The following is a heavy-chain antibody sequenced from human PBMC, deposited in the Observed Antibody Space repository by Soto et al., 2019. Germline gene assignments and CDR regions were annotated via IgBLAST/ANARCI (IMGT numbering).Heavy chain of an antibody. CDR1: GFTFSSYG. V-gene: IGHV3-30*18. Sequence: QVQLVESGGGVVQPGRSLRLSCAASGFTFSSYGMHWVRQAPGKGLEWVAVISYDGSNKYYADSVKGRFTISRDNSKNTLYLTMNSRRAEDTAVYYCAKGKADYYGSGSPMDVWGQGTTVTVSS. J-gene: IGHJ6*02. CDR3: AKGKADYYGSGSPMDV. D-gene: IGHD3-10*01. CDR2: ISYDGSNK.